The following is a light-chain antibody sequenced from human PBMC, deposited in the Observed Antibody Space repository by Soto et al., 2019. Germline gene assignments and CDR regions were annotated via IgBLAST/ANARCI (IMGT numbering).Light chain of an antibody. J-gene: IGLJ3*02. CDR3: QSYDSSLSGGV. CDR1: SSNIGTNYD. Sequence: QSVLPQSPSVSGAPGQRVTISCTGSSSNIGTNYDVHWYQQFPGRAPKLLIYGNTNRPSGVPDRFSASKSGTSASLAITGLQADDEAEYYCQSYDSSLSGGVFGGGTKLTVL. V-gene: IGLV1-40*01. CDR2: GNT.